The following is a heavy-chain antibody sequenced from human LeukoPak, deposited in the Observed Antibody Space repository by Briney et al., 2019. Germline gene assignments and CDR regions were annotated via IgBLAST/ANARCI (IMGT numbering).Heavy chain of an antibody. CDR1: ELTFSNYW. CDR3: AKGSISGVVLVPATCAPNDY. V-gene: IGHV3-74*01. J-gene: IGHJ4*02. CDR2: INTDGGTT. D-gene: IGHD2-15*01. Sequence: GGSLRLSCAASELTFSNYWMHWVRQAPGKGLVWVSRINTDGGTTSYADSMKGRFTISRDNSKNTLYLRMNSLTVEDTAIYYCAKGSISGVVLVPATCAPNDYWGQGTLVTVSS.